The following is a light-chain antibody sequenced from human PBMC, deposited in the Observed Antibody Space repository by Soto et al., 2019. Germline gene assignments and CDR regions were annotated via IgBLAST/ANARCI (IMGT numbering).Light chain of an antibody. Sequence: QAVVTQPPSVSGAPGQRVTISCTGSSSNIGAGYGVHWYQQFPGTAPKLLIYGNSNRPSGVPDRFSGSKSGTSASLAITGLQAEDEADYYCQSYDSSLSGVFGSGTKVTVL. V-gene: IGLV1-40*01. J-gene: IGLJ1*01. CDR3: QSYDSSLSGV. CDR1: SSNIGAGYG. CDR2: GNS.